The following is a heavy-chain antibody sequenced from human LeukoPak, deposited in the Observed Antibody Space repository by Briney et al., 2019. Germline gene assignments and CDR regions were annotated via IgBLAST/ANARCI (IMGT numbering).Heavy chain of an antibody. V-gene: IGHV3-23*01. CDR1: GFTFSSYA. J-gene: IGHJ4*02. CDR3: ARSPDGFDY. Sequence: TGGSLRLSCAASGFTFSSYAMSWVRQAPGKGLEWVSAISGSGGSTYYADSVKGRFTISRDNAKNSLYLQMNSLRAEDTAVYYCARSPDGFDYWGQGTLVTVSS. CDR2: ISGSGGST. D-gene: IGHD1-14*01.